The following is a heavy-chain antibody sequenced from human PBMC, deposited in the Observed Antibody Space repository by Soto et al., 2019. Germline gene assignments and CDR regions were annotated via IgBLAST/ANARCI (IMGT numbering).Heavy chain of an antibody. CDR1: GYIFTDYY. J-gene: IGHJ4*02. CDR3: ARDPAGNLGNYYHDY. Sequence: ASVKVSCKASGYIFTDYYIHWVRQAPGQGLEWMGWINPNSGGPNYAHKFQGRVTMTRDTSISAAYIELSGLISDDTAVYYCARDPAGNLGNYYHDYWGQGTQVTVSS. V-gene: IGHV1-2*07. CDR2: INPNSGGP. D-gene: IGHD3-10*01.